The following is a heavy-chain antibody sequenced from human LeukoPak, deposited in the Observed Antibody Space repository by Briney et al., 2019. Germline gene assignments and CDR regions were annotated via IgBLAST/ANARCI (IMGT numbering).Heavy chain of an antibody. CDR3: ARGAAYYDILTGYFPFDY. V-gene: IGHV1-18*01. D-gene: IGHD3-9*01. CDR1: GYTFTAYY. J-gene: IGHJ4*02. CDR2: INPKNGDT. Sequence: ASVKVSCKASGYTFTAYYIHWVRQAPGQGLEWMGRINPKNGDTNYAQKLQGRVTMTTDTSTSTAYMELRSLRSDDTAVYYCARGAAYYDILTGYFPFDYWGQGTLVTVSS.